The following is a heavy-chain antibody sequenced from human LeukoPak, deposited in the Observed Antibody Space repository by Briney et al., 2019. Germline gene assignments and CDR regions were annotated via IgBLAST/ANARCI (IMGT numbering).Heavy chain of an antibody. CDR1: GFTFSNAW. Sequence: GGSLRLSCAASGFTFSNAWMSWVRQAPGKELERVGRIKSKTGGGTTDYAAPVKGRFAISRDDSKNTLYLQMNSLKTEDTAVYYCTTVHNWNSDYWGQGTLVTVSS. V-gene: IGHV3-15*01. CDR3: TTVHNWNSDY. D-gene: IGHD1-7*01. CDR2: IKSKTGGGTT. J-gene: IGHJ4*02.